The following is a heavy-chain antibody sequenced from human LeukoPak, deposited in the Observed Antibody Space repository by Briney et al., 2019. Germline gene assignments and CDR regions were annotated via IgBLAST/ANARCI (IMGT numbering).Heavy chain of an antibody. Sequence: PGRSLRLSCAASGFTFSSYAMHWVRQAPGKGLEWVAVISYDGGNKYYADSVKGRFTIPRDNSKNTLYLQMNSLRAEDTAVYYCARGRIAAAGTVFDYWGQGTLVTVSS. V-gene: IGHV3-30*01. CDR1: GFTFSSYA. J-gene: IGHJ4*02. CDR2: ISYDGGNK. D-gene: IGHD6-13*01. CDR3: ARGRIAAAGTVFDY.